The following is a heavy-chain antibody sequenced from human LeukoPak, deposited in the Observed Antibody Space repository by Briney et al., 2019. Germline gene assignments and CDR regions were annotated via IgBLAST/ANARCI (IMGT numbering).Heavy chain of an antibody. CDR3: ARDSGFGDNSYYFGMDV. V-gene: IGHV3-20*01. CDR2: ISWNGGST. Sequence: GGSLRLSCAASGFTFSSYEMNWVRQAPGKGLEWVSGISWNGGSTAYADSVKGRFTISRDNAKNSLFLQMNSLRADDTALYHCARDSGFGDNSYYFGMDVWGQGTTVTVSS. CDR1: GFTFSSYE. D-gene: IGHD3-10*01. J-gene: IGHJ6*02.